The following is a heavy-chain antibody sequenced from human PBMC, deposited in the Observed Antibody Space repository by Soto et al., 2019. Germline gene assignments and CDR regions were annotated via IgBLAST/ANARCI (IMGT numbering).Heavy chain of an antibody. CDR2: ISSSSSTI. D-gene: IGHD3-22*01. Sequence: GGSLRLSCAASGFTFSSYSMNWVRQAPGKGLEWVSYISSSSSTIYYADSVKGRFTISRDNAKNSLYLQMNSLRDEDTAVYYCARDQGPSYYYDSSGYYLLPDYWGQGTLVTVSS. CDR1: GFTFSSYS. J-gene: IGHJ4*02. CDR3: ARDQGPSYYYDSSGYYLLPDY. V-gene: IGHV3-48*02.